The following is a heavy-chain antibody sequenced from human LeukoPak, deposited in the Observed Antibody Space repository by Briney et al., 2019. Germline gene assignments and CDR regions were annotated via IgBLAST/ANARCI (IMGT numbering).Heavy chain of an antibody. J-gene: IGHJ2*01. CDR3: ARDIGDRYFDL. CDR1: GGSISSYY. CDR2: IYYSGST. V-gene: IGHV4-59*01. D-gene: IGHD2-21*02. Sequence: SETLSLTCTVSGGSISSYYWSWIRQPPGKGLEWIGYIYYSGSTNYNPSLKGRVTISVDTSKNQFSLKLSSVTAADTAVYYCARDIGDRYFDLWGRGTLVTVSS.